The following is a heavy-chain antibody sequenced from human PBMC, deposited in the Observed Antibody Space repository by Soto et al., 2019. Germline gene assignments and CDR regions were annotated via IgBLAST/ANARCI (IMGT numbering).Heavy chain of an antibody. D-gene: IGHD2-2*01. J-gene: IGHJ4*02. CDR2: INHSGST. Sequence: QVQLQQWGAGLLKPSETLSLTCAVYGGSFSGYYWSWIRQPPGKGLEWIGEINHSGSTNYNPSLKSRVPISVDTSKNQFSLKLSSVTAADTAVYYCARGDIVVVPAAMLGSNVFSYWGQGTLVTVSS. CDR1: GGSFSGYY. V-gene: IGHV4-34*01. CDR3: ARGDIVVVPAAMLGSNVFSY.